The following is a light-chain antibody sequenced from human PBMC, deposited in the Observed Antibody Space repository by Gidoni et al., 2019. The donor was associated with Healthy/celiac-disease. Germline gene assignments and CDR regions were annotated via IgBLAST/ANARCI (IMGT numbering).Light chain of an antibody. Sequence: LSVRVTAVEPASVSRRSSQSLLDSDDGNTYLDWYLQKPGQSPQLLFYKLSYRASGVPDRLGGRGAGTDFTLKYRRVGAEYVGGYFGLQRIGLPAGWYTFGQGTKLEIK. CDR3: LQRIGLPAGWYT. CDR1: QSLLDSDDGNTY. J-gene: IGKJ2*01. V-gene: IGKV2-40*01. CDR2: KLS.